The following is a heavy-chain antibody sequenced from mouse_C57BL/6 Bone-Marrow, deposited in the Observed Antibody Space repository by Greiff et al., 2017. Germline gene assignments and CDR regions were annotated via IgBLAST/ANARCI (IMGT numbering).Heavy chain of an antibody. CDR1: GFTFSSYT. D-gene: IGHD3-1*01. CDR3: ARHTARALYYFDY. V-gene: IGHV5-9*01. J-gene: IGHJ2*01. Sequence: EVQLVESGGGLVKPGGSLKLSCAASGFTFSSYTMSWVRQTPEKRLEWVATISGGGGNTYYPASVKGRFTIARDNAKNTLYLQMSSLRAEDTALXYCARHTARALYYFDYWGQGTTLTVSS. CDR2: ISGGGGNT.